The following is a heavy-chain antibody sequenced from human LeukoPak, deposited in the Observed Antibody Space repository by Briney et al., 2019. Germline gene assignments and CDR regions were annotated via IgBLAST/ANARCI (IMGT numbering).Heavy chain of an antibody. CDR2: INSDGSST. CDR1: GFTFSSYW. V-gene: IGHV3-74*01. Sequence: GGSLRLSCAASGFTFSSYWMHWVRQAPGKGLVWVSRINSDGSSTSYADSVKGRFTISRDNAKNTLYLQMNSLRAEDTAVYYCARPADYGDFEYWGQGTLVTVSS. D-gene: IGHD4-17*01. CDR3: ARPADYGDFEY. J-gene: IGHJ4*02.